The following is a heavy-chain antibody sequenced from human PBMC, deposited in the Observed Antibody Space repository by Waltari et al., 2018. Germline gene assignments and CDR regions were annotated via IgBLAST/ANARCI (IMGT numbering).Heavy chain of an antibody. J-gene: IGHJ5*02. V-gene: IGHV2-70*04. CDR3: ARLHYDFWSGGWFDP. D-gene: IGHD3-3*01. CDR2: IDWDDDK. CDR1: GFSLSTSGMR. Sequence: QVTLKESGPALVKPTQTLTLTCTFSGFSLSTSGMRVSWIRQPPGKALEWLARIDWDDDKFYSTSLKTRLTISKDTSKNQVVLTMTNMDPVDTATYYCARLHYDFWSGGWFDPWGQGTLVTVSS.